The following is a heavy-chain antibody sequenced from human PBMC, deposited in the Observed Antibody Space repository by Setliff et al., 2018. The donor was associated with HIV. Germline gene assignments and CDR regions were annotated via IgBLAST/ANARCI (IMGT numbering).Heavy chain of an antibody. Sequence: GGSLRLSCAAFGFSFSKYSMSWVRQAPGKGLEWVANIKEDGSATYYVESVRGRFTISRDNPNKLLYLQMDSLRGEDTAVYYCAREGVHHNFWSGYTYYYGLDVWGQGTTVTVSS. V-gene: IGHV3-7*01. D-gene: IGHD3-3*01. CDR3: AREGVHHNFWSGYTYYYGLDV. CDR2: IKEDGSAT. CDR1: GFSFSKYS. J-gene: IGHJ6*02.